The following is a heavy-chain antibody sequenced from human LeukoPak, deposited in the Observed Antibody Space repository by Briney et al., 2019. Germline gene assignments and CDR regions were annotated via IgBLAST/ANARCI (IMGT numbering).Heavy chain of an antibody. D-gene: IGHD6-13*01. J-gene: IGHJ6*02. V-gene: IGHV1-8*01. CDR2: MNPNSGNT. CDR3: ASPLYSSRYYYYYGMDV. CDR1: GYTFTSYD. Sequence: ASVKVSCKASGYTFTSYDINWVRQATGQGLEWMGWMNPNSGNTGYAQKFQGRVTMTRNTSISTAYMELSSLRSEDMAVYYCASPLYSSRYYYYYGMDVWGQGTTVTVSS.